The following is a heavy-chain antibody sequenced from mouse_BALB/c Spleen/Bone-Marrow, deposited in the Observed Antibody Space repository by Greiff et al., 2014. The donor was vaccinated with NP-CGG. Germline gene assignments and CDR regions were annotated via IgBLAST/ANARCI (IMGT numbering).Heavy chain of an antibody. Sequence: QVQLKQSGPGLVAPSQSLSITCTVSGLPLTDQFITRPPTPAIQAPPTLGIIWGGGSTYYNPALKSRLTISKDNSRSQVFLKMNSLQTDDTAMYYCAKQYGNSDWYFDVWGAGTTVAVSS. V-gene: IGHV2-6-5*01. CDR3: AKQYGNSDWYFDV. CDR1: GLPLTDQF. J-gene: IGHJ1*01. D-gene: IGHD2-1*01. CDR2: IWGGGST.